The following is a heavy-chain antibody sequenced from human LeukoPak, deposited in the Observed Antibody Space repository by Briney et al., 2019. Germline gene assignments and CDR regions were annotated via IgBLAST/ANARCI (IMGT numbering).Heavy chain of an antibody. Sequence: PGESLKISCKGSGYSFTSYWIGWVRQMPGKGLEWMGIIYPGDSDTRYSPSFQGQVTISADKSISTAYLQWSSLKASDTAMYYCARLAYCGGDCYENYFDYWGQGTLVTVSS. CDR3: ARLAYCGGDCYENYFDY. V-gene: IGHV5-51*01. D-gene: IGHD2-21*02. CDR2: IYPGDSDT. CDR1: GYSFTSYW. J-gene: IGHJ4*02.